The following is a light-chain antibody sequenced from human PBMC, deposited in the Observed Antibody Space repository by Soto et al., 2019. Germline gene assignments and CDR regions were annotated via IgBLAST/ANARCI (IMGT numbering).Light chain of an antibody. CDR3: QTWGSGTVV. CDR1: SGHSSYA. CDR2: LNSDGSH. J-gene: IGLJ2*01. Sequence: QLVLTQSPSASASLGASVKLTCTLSSGHSSYAIAWHQQQPEKGPRYLMKLNSDGSHSKGDGIPDRFSGSSSGAERYLTIPSLQCEDEADYYCQTWGSGTVVFGGGTQLTVL. V-gene: IGLV4-69*01.